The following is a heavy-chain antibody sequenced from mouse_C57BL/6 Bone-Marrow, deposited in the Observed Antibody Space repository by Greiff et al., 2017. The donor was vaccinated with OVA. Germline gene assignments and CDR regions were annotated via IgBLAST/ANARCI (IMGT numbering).Heavy chain of an antibody. CDR1: GYTFTSYW. Sequence: QVQLKQPGAELVKPGASVKLSCKASGYTFTSYWMHWVKQRPGQGLEWIGMIHPNSGSTNYNEKFKSKATLTVDKSSSTAYMQLSSLTSEDSAVYYCARDYYGSTFAYWGQGTLVTVSA. D-gene: IGHD1-1*01. V-gene: IGHV1-64*01. J-gene: IGHJ3*01. CDR3: ARDYYGSTFAY. CDR2: IHPNSGST.